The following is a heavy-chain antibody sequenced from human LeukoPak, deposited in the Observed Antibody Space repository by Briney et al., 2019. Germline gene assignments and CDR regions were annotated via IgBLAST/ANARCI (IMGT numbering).Heavy chain of an antibody. CDR2: INQDGSEK. CDR1: EFSVGSNY. V-gene: IGHV3-7*04. J-gene: IGHJ4*02. CDR3: TGETYYFDH. Sequence: GGSLRLSCAASEFSVGSNYMTWVRQAPGKGLEWVANINQDGSEKYYVDSVRGRFAISRDNAKNSLYLQMNSLRPEDTAMYYCTGETYYFDHWGQGALVTVSS.